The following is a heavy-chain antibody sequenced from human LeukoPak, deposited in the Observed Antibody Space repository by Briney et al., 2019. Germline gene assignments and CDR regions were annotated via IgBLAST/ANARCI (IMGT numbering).Heavy chain of an antibody. CDR3: ARGYGRYFDY. CDR1: GGSVSSGSYY. D-gene: IGHD5-18*01. Sequence: ETLSLTCTVSGGSVSSGSYYWGWIRQPPGKGLEWIGYIYYSGSTNYNPSLKSRVTISVGTSKNQFSLKLSSVTAADTAVYYCARGYGRYFDYWGQGTLVTVSS. CDR2: IYYSGST. J-gene: IGHJ4*02. V-gene: IGHV4-61*01.